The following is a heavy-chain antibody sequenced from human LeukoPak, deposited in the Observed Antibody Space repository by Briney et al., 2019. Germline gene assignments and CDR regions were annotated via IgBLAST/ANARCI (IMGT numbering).Heavy chain of an antibody. V-gene: IGHV3-21*01. Sequence: GGSLRLSCAASGFTFSDYSMNWVRQAPGKGLEWVSSISRNSRHVYYGGSVWGRFTISRDDARNSLFLEMNSLRAEDMAVYYCVRDFMGMGGTTAYLHYWGQGTLVTVSS. CDR2: ISRNSRHV. D-gene: IGHD1-26*01. CDR1: GFTFSDYS. CDR3: VRDFMGMGGTTAYLHY. J-gene: IGHJ1*01.